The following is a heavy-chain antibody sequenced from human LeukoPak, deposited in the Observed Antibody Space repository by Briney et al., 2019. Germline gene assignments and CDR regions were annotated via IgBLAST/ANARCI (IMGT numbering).Heavy chain of an antibody. CDR2: INHSGST. Sequence: SETLSLTCAVYGGSCSGYYWSLIRQPAGKGLEWIGEINHSGSTNYNPSLKSRVTISVDTSKNQFSLKLSSVTAADTAVYYCARVSSDGYRAPYYYYYYGMDVWGQGTTVTVSS. CDR3: ARVSSDGYRAPYYYYYYGMDV. D-gene: IGHD5-18*01. J-gene: IGHJ6*02. V-gene: IGHV4-34*01. CDR1: GGSCSGYY.